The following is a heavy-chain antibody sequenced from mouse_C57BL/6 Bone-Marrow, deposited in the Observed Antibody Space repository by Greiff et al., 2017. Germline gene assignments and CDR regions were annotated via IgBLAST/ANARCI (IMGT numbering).Heavy chain of an antibody. J-gene: IGHJ3*01. V-gene: IGHV1-74*01. CDR3: TMGWLLRKFAY. D-gene: IGHD2-3*01. Sequence: QVQLQQPGAELVKPGASVKVSCTASGYTFTSYWMHWVKQRPGQGLEWIGRIHPSDSDTNYNPKFQGKATLTVDTSSSTAYMQRSSLTSEDAAVYCCTMGWLLRKFAYWGQGTLVTVSA. CDR1: GYTFTSYW. CDR2: IHPSDSDT.